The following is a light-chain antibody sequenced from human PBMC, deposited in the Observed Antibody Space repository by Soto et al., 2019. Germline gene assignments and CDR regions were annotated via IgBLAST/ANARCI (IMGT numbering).Light chain of an antibody. J-gene: IGKJ3*01. Sequence: DIPMTQSPSTLSASVGDRVTITCRASQSISSWLAWYQQKPGKAPKLLIYDASSLESGVSSRFSGSGSGTEFTLTIRSLQPDDFATYYCQQYNSYRGFTFGPGTKVDIK. CDR3: QQYNSYRGFT. V-gene: IGKV1-5*01. CDR2: DAS. CDR1: QSISSW.